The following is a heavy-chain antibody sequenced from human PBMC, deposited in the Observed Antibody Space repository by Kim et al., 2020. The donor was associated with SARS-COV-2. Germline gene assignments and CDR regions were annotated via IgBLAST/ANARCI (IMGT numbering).Heavy chain of an antibody. J-gene: IGHJ4*02. CDR3: ATDSYYGSGSYYS. V-gene: IGHV1-24*01. Sequence: YAQTFQGRVTMTADTSTDTAYMELSSLRSEDTAVYYCATDSYYGSGSYYSWGQGTLVTVSS. D-gene: IGHD3-10*01.